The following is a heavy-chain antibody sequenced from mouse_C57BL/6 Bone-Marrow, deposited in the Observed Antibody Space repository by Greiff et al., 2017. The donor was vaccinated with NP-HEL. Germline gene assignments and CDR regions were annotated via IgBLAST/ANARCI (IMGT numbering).Heavy chain of an antibody. CDR1: GYTFTKYW. J-gene: IGHJ1*03. D-gene: IGHD2-1*01. CDR3: AREESYGNYGYFDF. Sequence: VQLHQSGAELVRPGTSVKMSCKASGYTFTKYWRGWAKQRPGHGLEWIGDIYPGGGYTNYNEKVKGKATLTADKSSSTSYMHFSSLTSEDSAIYYCAREESYGNYGYFDFWGTGTTVTVSS. V-gene: IGHV1-63*01. CDR2: IYPGGGYT.